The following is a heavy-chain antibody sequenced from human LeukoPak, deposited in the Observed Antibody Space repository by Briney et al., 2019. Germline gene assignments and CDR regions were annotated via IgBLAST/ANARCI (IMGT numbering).Heavy chain of an antibody. V-gene: IGHV4-34*01. J-gene: IGHJ5*02. CDR3: ARPDYGSDNWFDP. CDR2: INHSGST. Sequence: SETLSLTCAVYGGSFSGYYWSWIRQPPGKGLELMGEINHSGSTYYNPSLKSRGTISVDIAKNQFSLNLRSVTAADTAVYYCARPDYGSDNWFDPWGQGTLVTVSS. CDR1: GGSFSGYY. D-gene: IGHD3-10*01.